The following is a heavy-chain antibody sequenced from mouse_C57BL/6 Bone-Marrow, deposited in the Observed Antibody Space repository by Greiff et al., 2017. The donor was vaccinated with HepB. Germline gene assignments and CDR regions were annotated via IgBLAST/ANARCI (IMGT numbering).Heavy chain of an antibody. CDR3: ARSSPFITTNY. Sequence: EVKLVESGGGLVKPGGSLKLSCAASGFTFSSYAMSWVRQTPEKRLEWVATISDGGSYTYYPDNVKGRFTFSRDNAKNNLYLQMSHLKSEDTAMYYCARSSPFITTNYWGQGTTLTVSS. J-gene: IGHJ2*01. D-gene: IGHD1-1*01. CDR2: ISDGGSYT. CDR1: GFTFSSYA. V-gene: IGHV5-4*03.